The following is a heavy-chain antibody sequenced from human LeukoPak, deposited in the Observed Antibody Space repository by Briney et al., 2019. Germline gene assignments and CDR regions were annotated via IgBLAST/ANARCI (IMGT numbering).Heavy chain of an antibody. CDR3: ARSRPAAYMYYFDY. CDR1: GGSISSGGYY. V-gene: IGHV4-31*03. J-gene: IGHJ4*02. Sequence: SQTLSLTCTVSGGSISSGGYYWSWIRQHPGKGLEWIGYIYYSGTTYYNPSLKSRVAISIDTSKTLFSLKLSSVTAADTAVYYCARSRPAAYMYYFDYWGQGTQVTVSS. CDR2: IYYSGTT. D-gene: IGHD2-2*01.